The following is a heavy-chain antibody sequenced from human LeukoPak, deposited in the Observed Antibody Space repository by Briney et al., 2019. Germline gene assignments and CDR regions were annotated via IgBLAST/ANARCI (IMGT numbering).Heavy chain of an antibody. CDR1: GYTFTSYG. D-gene: IGHD4/OR15-4a*01. Sequence: ASVKVSCKASGYTFTSYGISWVRQAPGQGLEWMGWINPNNGDRNYAQTFQGRVTMTRNTSISTAYMELSRLRSDDTAVYYCARGRSVTDYGQDYWGQGTLVTVSS. CDR3: ARGRSVTDYGQDY. CDR2: INPNNGDR. V-gene: IGHV1-2*02. J-gene: IGHJ4*02.